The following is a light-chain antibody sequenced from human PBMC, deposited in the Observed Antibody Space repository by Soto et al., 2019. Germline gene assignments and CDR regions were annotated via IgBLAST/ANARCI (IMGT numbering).Light chain of an antibody. CDR1: QGISSY. CDR3: QQYYSYARA. V-gene: IGKV1-8*01. CDR2: AAS. J-gene: IGKJ1*01. Sequence: AIRMTQSPSSLSASTGDRATISCRASQGISSYLAWYQKKPGKAPKRLIYAASTLQSGVPSRFSGSGSGTDFTLTISCLQSEDFATYYCQQYYSYARAFGQGTKVEIK.